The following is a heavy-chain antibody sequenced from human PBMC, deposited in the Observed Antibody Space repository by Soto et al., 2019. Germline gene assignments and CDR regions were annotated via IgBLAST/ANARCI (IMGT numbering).Heavy chain of an antibody. CDR3: ARYYSSYVSYFDY. V-gene: IGHV4-59*11. Sequence: SETLSLTCTVSGGSIRSHYWSWIRQPPGKGLEWLGYVYYTEDTNYNPSLKSRVTISIDTSKNQFSLELNSVTAADTAVYYCARYYSSYVSYFDYWGQGALVTVSS. J-gene: IGHJ4*02. CDR2: VYYTEDT. D-gene: IGHD5-12*01. CDR1: GGSIRSHY.